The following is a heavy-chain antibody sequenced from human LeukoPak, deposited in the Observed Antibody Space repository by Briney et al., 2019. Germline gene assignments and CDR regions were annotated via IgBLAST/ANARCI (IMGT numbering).Heavy chain of an antibody. D-gene: IGHD2-2*01. CDR2: TGSTGVST. Sequence: GGSLRLFCAASGFTFSSYAMNWVRQAPGKGLEWVSATGSTGVSTFYADSAKGRFTVSRDKSKNTLSLQMNSLRAEDTAVYYCAKDPGVVPAHYFDYWGQGILVTVSS. J-gene: IGHJ4*02. CDR3: AKDPGVVPAHYFDY. CDR1: GFTFSSYA. V-gene: IGHV3-23*01.